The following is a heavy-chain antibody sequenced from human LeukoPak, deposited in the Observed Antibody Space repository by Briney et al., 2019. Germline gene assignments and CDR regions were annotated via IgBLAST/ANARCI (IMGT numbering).Heavy chain of an antibody. J-gene: IGHJ4*02. CDR1: GFTFSDYW. CDR3: ARIGGSGTYWDY. V-gene: IGHV3-7*01. Sequence: GGSLRLSCAASGFTFSDYWMSWVRQAPGKGLEWVANIKYHGSDEHYVDSVRGRFTISRDNAKNSLFLQMNSLRAEDTAVYYCARIGGSGTYWDYWGQGTLVTVSS. D-gene: IGHD3-10*01. CDR2: IKYHGSDE.